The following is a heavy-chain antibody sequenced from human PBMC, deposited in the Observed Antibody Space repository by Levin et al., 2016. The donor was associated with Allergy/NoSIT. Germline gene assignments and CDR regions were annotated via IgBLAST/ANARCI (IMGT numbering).Heavy chain of an antibody. D-gene: IGHD2-2*02. CDR3: ARTLYCSSTSCYIRRYYYYGMDV. V-gene: IGHV5-51*01. Sequence: VRQMPGKGLEWMGIIYPGDSDTRYSPSFQSQVTISADKSISTAYLQWSSLKASDTAMYYCARTLYCSSTSCYIRRYYYYGMDVWGQGTTVTVSS. J-gene: IGHJ6*02. CDR2: IYPGDSDT.